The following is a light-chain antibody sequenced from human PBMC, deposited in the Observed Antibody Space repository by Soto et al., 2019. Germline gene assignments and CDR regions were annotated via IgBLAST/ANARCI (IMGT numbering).Light chain of an antibody. J-gene: IGKJ1*01. Sequence: IQLPQSPSTLSASVGDRVTITCRASQDIRNDLGWYQQKPGKAPRLLIYAASILQSGVPSRFSGSGSGTDFTLTISSLQPEDFATYYCLQDYSFPWTVGQGTKVDIK. V-gene: IGKV1-6*01. CDR2: AAS. CDR3: LQDYSFPWT. CDR1: QDIRND.